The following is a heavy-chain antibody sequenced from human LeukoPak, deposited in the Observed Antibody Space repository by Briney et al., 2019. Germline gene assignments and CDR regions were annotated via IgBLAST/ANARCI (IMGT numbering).Heavy chain of an antibody. Sequence: GPVKVSCKTSGYTFTAYYIHWVRQAPGQGLEWVGWINPTTGGTNYAQKFQGRVTMTRDTSISTAYMELSRLRSDDTAVYYCARDRGTYYYDSSGQGNFDYWGQGTLVTVSS. CDR2: INPTTGGT. CDR3: ARDRGTYYYDSSGQGNFDY. CDR1: GYTFTAYY. D-gene: IGHD3-22*01. J-gene: IGHJ4*02. V-gene: IGHV1-2*02.